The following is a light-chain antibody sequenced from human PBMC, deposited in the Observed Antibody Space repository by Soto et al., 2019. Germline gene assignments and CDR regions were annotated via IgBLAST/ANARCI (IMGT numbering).Light chain of an antibody. CDR3: QQYYSYPWT. Sequence: DIQITQSPSSLYASVGDRVTITCRASQGIRNDLSWYQQKPGKAPKGLIYKASTLESGAPSRFSGSGSGTEFTLTMSSLQPDDFATYYCQQYYSYPWTFGQGAKVDIK. J-gene: IGKJ1*01. CDR2: KAS. V-gene: IGKV1-17*01. CDR1: QGIRND.